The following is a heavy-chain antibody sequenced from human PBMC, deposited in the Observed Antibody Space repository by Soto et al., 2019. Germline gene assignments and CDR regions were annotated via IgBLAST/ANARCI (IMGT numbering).Heavy chain of an antibody. Sequence: PSETLSLTCAVSGGSISSGDYSWNWIRQPPGKGLEWIGYIYYSGSTYYNPSLKSRVTISVDTSKNQFSLKLSSVTAADTAVYYCARVGGFGATTIDYWGQGTLVTVSS. CDR2: IYYSGST. V-gene: IGHV4-30-2*05. CDR3: ARVGGFGATTIDY. J-gene: IGHJ4*02. D-gene: IGHD3-10*01. CDR1: GGSISSGDYS.